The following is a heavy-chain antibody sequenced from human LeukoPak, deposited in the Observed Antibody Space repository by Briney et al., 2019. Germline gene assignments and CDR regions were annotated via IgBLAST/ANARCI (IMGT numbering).Heavy chain of an antibody. J-gene: IGHJ4*01. D-gene: IGHD3-16*01. V-gene: IGHV3-74*01. CDR3: EGDYIWGRIF. CDR2: ITSDGSTT. Sequence: GWSLRLACVGSGFSLSDYWMHWVRQTPGKGLMWVSRITSDGSTTWYADSVKGRFTVSRDNAKNTLFLEMNSLRDEDTAVYYCEGDYIWGRIFWGQGTLVTVSS. CDR1: GFSLSDYW.